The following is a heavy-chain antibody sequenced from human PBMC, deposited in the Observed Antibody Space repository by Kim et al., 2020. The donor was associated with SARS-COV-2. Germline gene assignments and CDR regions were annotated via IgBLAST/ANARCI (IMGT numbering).Heavy chain of an antibody. CDR3: ARVRGVTVLLGYYYYGMDV. Sequence: SETLSLTCAVCGGSFSGYYWSWIRQPPGKGLEWFGEINHSGSTNYNPSLKSRVTISVDTSKNQFSLKLISVTAADTAVYYCARVRGVTVLLGYYYYGMDVWGQGTTVTVSS. CDR2: INHSGST. D-gene: IGHD3-10*01. J-gene: IGHJ6*02. CDR1: GGSFSGYY. V-gene: IGHV4-34*01.